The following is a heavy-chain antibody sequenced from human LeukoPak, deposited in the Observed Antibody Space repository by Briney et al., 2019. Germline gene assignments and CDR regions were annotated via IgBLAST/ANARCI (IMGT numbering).Heavy chain of an antibody. CDR1: GYTFTSYG. D-gene: IGHD6-19*01. Sequence: SVKVSCKASGYTFTSYGISWVRQAPGQGLEWMGGIIPIFGTANYAQKFQGRVTITADESTSTAYMELSSLRSEDTAVYYCARKEYSSGWRYFDYWGQGTLVTVSS. CDR3: ARKEYSSGWRYFDY. J-gene: IGHJ4*02. CDR2: IIPIFGTA. V-gene: IGHV1-69*13.